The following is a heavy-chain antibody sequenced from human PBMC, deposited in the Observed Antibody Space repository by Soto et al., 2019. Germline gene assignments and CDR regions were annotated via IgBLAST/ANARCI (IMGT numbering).Heavy chain of an antibody. D-gene: IGHD3-10*01. V-gene: IGHV3-23*01. J-gene: IGHJ4*02. CDR1: GFTFSSYA. CDR3: AKDVDVSMVTDFDY. CDR2: ISGSGVST. Sequence: EVQLLESGGGLVQPGGSLRLSCAASGFTFSSYAMAWVRQAPGKGLEWVSGISGSGVSTYYADSVKGRFTISRDNSKNTLYLQMNSLRAEDTAVYHCAKDVDVSMVTDFDYWGQGTLVTVSS.